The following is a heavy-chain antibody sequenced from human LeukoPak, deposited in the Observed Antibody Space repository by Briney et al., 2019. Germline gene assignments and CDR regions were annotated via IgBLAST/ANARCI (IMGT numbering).Heavy chain of an antibody. J-gene: IGHJ4*02. V-gene: IGHV3-30*18. CDR2: ISYDGSNK. Sequence: GGSLRLSCAASGFTFSSYGMHWVRQAPGKGLEWVAVISYDGSNKYYADSVKGRFTISRDNSKNTLYLQMNSLRAEDTAVYYCAKEKVVRVEYWGQGTLVTVSS. D-gene: IGHD2-21*01. CDR3: AKEKVVRVEY. CDR1: GFTFSSYG.